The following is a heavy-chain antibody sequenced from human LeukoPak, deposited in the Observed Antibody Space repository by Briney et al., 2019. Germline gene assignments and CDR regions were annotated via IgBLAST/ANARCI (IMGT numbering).Heavy chain of an antibody. V-gene: IGHV1-2*02. Sequence: SVKVSCKTSAYTFTAYHMHWVRQAPGQGLEWMGWINPNSGGTNYAQKFQGRVIMTRDTSISTAYMELSRLTSDDTAVYYCARDQEIGGYSYGYNFDYWGQGTLVTVSS. CDR1: AYTFTAYH. J-gene: IGHJ4*02. CDR3: ARDQEIGGYSYGYNFDY. CDR2: INPNSGGT. D-gene: IGHD5-18*01.